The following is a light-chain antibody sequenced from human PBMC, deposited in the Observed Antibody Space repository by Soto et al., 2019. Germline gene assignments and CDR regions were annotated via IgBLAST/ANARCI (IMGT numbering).Light chain of an antibody. Sequence: QSALTQPASVSGSPGQSITISCSETSSNVGGYNYVSWYQQHPGKAPKLMIYDVSNRPSGVSNRFSGSKSGNTASLTIYGLQAEDEADYYCSSYTSSSTLLYVFGTGTKVTVL. V-gene: IGLV2-14*01. CDR2: DVS. J-gene: IGLJ1*01. CDR1: SSNVGGYNY. CDR3: SSYTSSSTLLYV.